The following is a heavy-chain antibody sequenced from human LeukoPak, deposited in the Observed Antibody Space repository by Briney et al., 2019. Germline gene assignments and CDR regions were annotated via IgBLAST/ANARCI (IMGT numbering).Heavy chain of an antibody. CDR1: GGSISSYY. Sequence: SETLSLTCTVSGGSISSYYWSWIRQPAGKGLEWIGRIYTSGSTNYNPSLKSRVTMSVDTSKNQFSLKLSSVTAADTAVYYCARVLEGSTSCRPTSRFDPWGQGTLVTVSS. CDR3: ARVLEGSTSCRPTSRFDP. J-gene: IGHJ5*02. V-gene: IGHV4-4*07. CDR2: IYTSGST. D-gene: IGHD2-2*01.